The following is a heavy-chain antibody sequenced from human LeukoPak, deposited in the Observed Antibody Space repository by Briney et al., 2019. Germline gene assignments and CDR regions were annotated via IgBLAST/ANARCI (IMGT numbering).Heavy chain of an antibody. Sequence: ASVKVSCKASGGTFSSYAISWVRQAPGQGLEWMGWMNPNSGNTGYAQKFQGRVTITRNTSISTAYMELSSLRSEDTAVYYCARAQKQWLVRGYWFDPWGQGTLVTVSS. CDR2: MNPNSGNT. CDR1: GGTFSSYA. D-gene: IGHD6-19*01. V-gene: IGHV1-8*03. CDR3: ARAQKQWLVRGYWFDP. J-gene: IGHJ5*02.